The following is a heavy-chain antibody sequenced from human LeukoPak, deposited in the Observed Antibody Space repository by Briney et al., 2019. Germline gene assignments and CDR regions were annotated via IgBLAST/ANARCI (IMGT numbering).Heavy chain of an antibody. Sequence: PGGSLRLSCAASGFTVSSTYMSWVRQSPGKGLEWVSVVYKDGKMFYIDSVKGRFAISRDTPKNTVYLQMNNLRAEDTAVYYCASRHCSGGDCYFAGADPFDHWGQGTLVTVSS. CDR2: VYKDGKM. J-gene: IGHJ4*02. CDR1: GFTVSSTY. CDR3: ASRHCSGGDCYFAGADPFDH. D-gene: IGHD2-21*01. V-gene: IGHV3-53*01.